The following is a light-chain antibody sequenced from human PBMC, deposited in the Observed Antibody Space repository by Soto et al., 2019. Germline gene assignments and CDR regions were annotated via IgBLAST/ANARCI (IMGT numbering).Light chain of an antibody. CDR3: QQYNSWPLT. J-gene: IGKJ4*01. CDR2: AAS. V-gene: IGKV3-15*01. CDR1: QSVSSN. Sequence: EIVMTQSPATLSVSPGERATLSCRASQSVSSNLAWYQQKPGQAPGLLIYAASTRATGIPARFSGSGSGTEFTLTISSLQSEDFAVYYCQQYNSWPLTFGGGTKVEIK.